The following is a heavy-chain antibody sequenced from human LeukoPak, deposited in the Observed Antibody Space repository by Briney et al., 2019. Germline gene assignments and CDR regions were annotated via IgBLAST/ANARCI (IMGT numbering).Heavy chain of an antibody. CDR1: SGSFSGYY. CDR3: ARGRTYYDSSGYYYVWFDP. Sequence: PSETLSLTCAVYSGSFSGYYWNWMRQPPGKGLEWIGEINYSESTNYNPSLKSRVTISVDTSKNQFSLKLTSVTAADTAVYYCARGRTYYDSSGYYYVWFDPWGQGTLVTVSS. CDR2: INYSEST. D-gene: IGHD3-22*01. J-gene: IGHJ5*02. V-gene: IGHV4-34*01.